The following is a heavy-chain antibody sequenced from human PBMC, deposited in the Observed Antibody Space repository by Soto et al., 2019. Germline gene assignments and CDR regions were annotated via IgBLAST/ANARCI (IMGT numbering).Heavy chain of an antibody. CDR2: ISGRGGST. CDR1: GFTSSGYG. V-gene: IGHV3-23*01. J-gene: IGHJ4*02. Sequence: GGSLRLSCAASGFTSSGYGMSWVRQAPGKGLEWVSVISGRGGSTYYADSVQGRFTISRDSSKNTLYLQMNSLRAEDTAVYYCAKGHYDDIGYYSFDYWGQGTVVTVSS. D-gene: IGHD3-22*01. CDR3: AKGHYDDIGYYSFDY.